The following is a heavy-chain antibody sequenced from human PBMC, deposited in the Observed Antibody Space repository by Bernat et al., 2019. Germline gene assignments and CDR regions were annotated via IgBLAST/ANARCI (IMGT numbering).Heavy chain of an antibody. CDR2: IRASGYT. D-gene: IGHD3-22*01. CDR3: AKSYDSSGYGTFDI. J-gene: IGHJ3*02. Sequence: EVQLLESGGGLVQPGESLRLSCAASGFTFSSFAMSWVRQAPGKGLEWVSGIRASGYTYYADSVKGRFTISRDNSKNTLYLQMNSLRAEDTAVYYCAKSYDSSGYGTFDIWGQGTMVTVSS. V-gene: IGHV3-23*01. CDR1: GFTFSSFA.